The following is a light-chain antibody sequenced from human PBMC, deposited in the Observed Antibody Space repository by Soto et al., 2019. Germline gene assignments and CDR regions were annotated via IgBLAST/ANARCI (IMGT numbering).Light chain of an antibody. CDR3: QRYGSSPLT. CDR2: GAS. Sequence: EIVLMQSPGTLSLSPGERATLSCRASQSVSSNHLAWYQQKPGQAPRLLIYGASTRASGIPDRFSGSGSGTDFTLTISRLEPEDLAVYYCQRYGSSPLTFGGGTKVEIK. V-gene: IGKV3-20*01. CDR1: QSVSSNH. J-gene: IGKJ4*01.